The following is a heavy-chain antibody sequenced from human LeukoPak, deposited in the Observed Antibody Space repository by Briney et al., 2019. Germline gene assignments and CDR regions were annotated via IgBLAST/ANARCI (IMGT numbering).Heavy chain of an antibody. CDR3: ATNQDFGVVIDI. CDR2: INSDGSTS. D-gene: IGHD3-3*01. CDR1: GFPLRKSW. Sequence: GSLGLSFAASGFPLRKSWMHWVRPAPGKGLAWVSRINSDGSTSNYADSVKGRFTISRDNAKNTLYLQMNGLRAEDTAVYYCATNQDFGVVIDIWGQGTMVTVSS. J-gene: IGHJ3*02. V-gene: IGHV3-74*01.